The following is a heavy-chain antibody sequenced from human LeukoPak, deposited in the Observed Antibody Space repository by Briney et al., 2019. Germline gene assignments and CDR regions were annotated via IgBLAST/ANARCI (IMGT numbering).Heavy chain of an antibody. CDR1: GFTFDDYA. D-gene: IGHD3-16*01. CDR3: AKDRGSSSSGYMDV. J-gene: IGHJ6*03. CDR2: ISWNSGSI. V-gene: IGHV3-9*01. Sequence: QPGRSLRLSCAASGFTFDDYAMRWVRQAPGKGLEWVSGISWNSGSIFYADSVKGRFTISRDNAKNSLYLQMNSLRAEDTALYYCAKDRGSSSSGYMDVWGKGTTVTVSS.